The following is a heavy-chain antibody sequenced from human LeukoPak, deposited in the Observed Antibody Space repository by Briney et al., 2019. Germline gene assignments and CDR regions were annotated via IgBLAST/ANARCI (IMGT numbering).Heavy chain of an antibody. D-gene: IGHD6-13*01. V-gene: IGHV3-30*18. Sequence: GRSLRLSCAASGFTFSSYGMHWVRQAPGKGLEWVAVISYDGSNKYYADSVKGRFTISRDNARNSLYLQMNSLRAEDTAVYYCAKAFNSSWHNWGQGTLVTVSS. CDR2: ISYDGSNK. CDR1: GFTFSSYG. J-gene: IGHJ4*02. CDR3: AKAFNSSWHN.